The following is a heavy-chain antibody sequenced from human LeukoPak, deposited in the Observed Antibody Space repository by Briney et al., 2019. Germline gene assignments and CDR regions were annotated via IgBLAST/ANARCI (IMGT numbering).Heavy chain of an antibody. J-gene: IGHJ5*02. Sequence: ASVKVSCKASGYTFTSYGISWVRQAPGQGLEWMGWISAYNGNTNYAQKLRGRVTMTTDTSTSTAYMELRSLRSDDTAVYYCARDPLLLWFGELFDNWFDPWGQGTLVTVSS. V-gene: IGHV1-18*01. CDR2: ISAYNGNT. D-gene: IGHD3-10*01. CDR1: GYTFTSYG. CDR3: ARDPLLLWFGELFDNWFDP.